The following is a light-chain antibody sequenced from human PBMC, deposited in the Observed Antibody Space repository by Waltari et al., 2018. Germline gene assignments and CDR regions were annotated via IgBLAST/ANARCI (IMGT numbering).Light chain of an antibody. CDR3: QQYGSSPRT. J-gene: IGKJ1*01. CDR2: GAS. CDR1: QSVTGSY. Sequence: EIVLTQSPGTRSLSPGERATLSCRTSQSVTGSYLSWYQQKPGTAPRRLISGASRRAPGIPDRFSVSASGPDFTLTISRLEPVDFAVYYCQQYGSSPRTFGQGTKVEIK. V-gene: IGKV3-20*01.